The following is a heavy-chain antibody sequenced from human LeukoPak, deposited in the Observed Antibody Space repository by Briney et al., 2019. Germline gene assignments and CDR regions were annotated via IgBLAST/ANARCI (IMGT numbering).Heavy chain of an antibody. CDR1: GFTVSSNY. CDR2: IYSGGST. D-gene: IGHD2-2*01. J-gene: IGHJ4*02. Sequence: GGSLRLSCAASGFTVSSNYMSWVRQAPGKGLEWVSVIYSGGSTYYADSVKGRFTISRDNSKNTLYLQMNSLRAEDTAVYYCARGRLGYCSSTSCYWGTPYYLDYWGQGTLVTVSS. CDR3: ARGRLGYCSSTSCYWGTPYYLDY. V-gene: IGHV3-53*01.